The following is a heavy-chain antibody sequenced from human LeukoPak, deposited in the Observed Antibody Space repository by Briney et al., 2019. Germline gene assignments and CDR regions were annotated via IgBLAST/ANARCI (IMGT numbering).Heavy chain of an antibody. D-gene: IGHD3-3*01. CDR2: IYTSGTI. J-gene: IGHJ4*02. V-gene: IGHV4-4*07. CDR1: GGSISSYY. Sequence: SETLSLTCTVSGGSISSYYWSWIRQPAGTALEWIGRIYTSGTITYNPSLKSRVTISVDTSKNQFSLKLSSVTAADTAVYYCATDFWSGTNIIDYWGQGTLVTVSS. CDR3: ATDFWSGTNIIDY.